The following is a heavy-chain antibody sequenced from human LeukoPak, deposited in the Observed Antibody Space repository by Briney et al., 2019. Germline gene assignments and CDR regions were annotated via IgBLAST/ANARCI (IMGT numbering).Heavy chain of an antibody. CDR3: ARLTYYYDSSGQNWFDP. D-gene: IGHD3-22*01. V-gene: IGHV1-3*01. CDR1: RYTFISYA. J-gene: IGHJ5*02. Sequence: ASVKVSCKAPRYTFISYAMHWVRQAPGQRLEWMGWINAGNGNTKYLQKFQGRVTITRDTSASTAYMELSSLRSEDTAVYYCARLTYYYDSSGQNWFDPWGQGTLVTVSS. CDR2: INAGNGNT.